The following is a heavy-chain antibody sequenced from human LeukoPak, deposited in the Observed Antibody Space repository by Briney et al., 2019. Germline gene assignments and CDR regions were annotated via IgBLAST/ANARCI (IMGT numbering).Heavy chain of an antibody. CDR2: ISVIGGST. J-gene: IGHJ6*02. CDR3: AAAYFGMDQYSYGMDV. Sequence: PAGSLRLSCAASGFTFSSYAMSWVRQAPGKGLEWVSSISVIGGSTYYADSVRGQFTISRDNSKNTLYLQMNSLRAEDTGVYHCAAAYFGMDQYSYGMDVWGQGTTVTVYS. V-gene: IGHV3-23*01. D-gene: IGHD3-16*01. CDR1: GFTFSSYA.